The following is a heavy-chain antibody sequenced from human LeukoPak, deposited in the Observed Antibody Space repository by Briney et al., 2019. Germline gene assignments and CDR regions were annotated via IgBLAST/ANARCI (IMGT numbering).Heavy chain of an antibody. D-gene: IGHD3-9*01. Sequence: PGGSLRLSCAASGFTFSSHGMNWVRQAPGKGLEWVSGIIPSGDTTYYADSVKGRFTISRDNPRNTLYLQMNSLRAEDTAVYYCAKDQYYDILTGYGDYWGQGTLVTVSS. CDR3: AKDQYYDILTGYGDY. V-gene: IGHV3-23*01. CDR2: IIPSGDTT. CDR1: GFTFSSHG. J-gene: IGHJ4*02.